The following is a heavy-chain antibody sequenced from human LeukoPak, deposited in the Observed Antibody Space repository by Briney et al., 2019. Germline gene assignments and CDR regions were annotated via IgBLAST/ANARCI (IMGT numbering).Heavy chain of an antibody. CDR1: GDSVSSNSVA. J-gene: IGHJ6*04. CDR3: ARDHRNTMLDV. Sequence: SQTLSLTCAISGDSVSSNSVAWNWIRQSPSKGLEWLGRTYYRSKWGNEYAISVKSRITISPDTSKNQFSLQLNSVTPDDTAIYYCARDHRNTMLDVWGKGTTVTVSS. D-gene: IGHD3-10*02. CDR2: TYYRSKWGN. V-gene: IGHV6-1*01.